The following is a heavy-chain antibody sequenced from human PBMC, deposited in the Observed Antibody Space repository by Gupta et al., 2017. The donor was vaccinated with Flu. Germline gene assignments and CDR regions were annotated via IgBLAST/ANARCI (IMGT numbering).Heavy chain of an antibody. D-gene: IGHD3-10*01. J-gene: IGHJ4*02. CDR2: IYYSGST. V-gene: IGHV4-31*11. Sequence: QVQLQESGPGLVKPSHTLSLTCAVSFGSINSGDYYWSWIRQHPGRGLEWIGYIYYSGSTYYNPSLKSRATISLDTSKNQFSLKLSSVTAADTAKYYCARDAYGSGHFDYWGQGILVTVSS. CDR3: ARDAYGSGHFDY. CDR1: FGSINSGDYY.